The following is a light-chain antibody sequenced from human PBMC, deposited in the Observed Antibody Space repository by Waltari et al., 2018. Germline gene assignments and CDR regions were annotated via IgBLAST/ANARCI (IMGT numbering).Light chain of an antibody. CDR3: QQFKS. CDR1: QSINSA. V-gene: IGKV1-13*02. Sequence: AIQLTQSPSSLSASIGDRVTITCRASQSINSALAWYQQKPGKAPKLLIYDASSLESGVPSRFSGSGSGTDFTLTISSLQPEDFATYYCQQFKSFGQGTRLEIK. CDR2: DAS. J-gene: IGKJ5*01.